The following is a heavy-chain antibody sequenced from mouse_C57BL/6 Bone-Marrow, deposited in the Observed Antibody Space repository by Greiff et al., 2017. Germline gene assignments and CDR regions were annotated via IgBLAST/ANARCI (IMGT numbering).Heavy chain of an antibody. CDR3: ARDPYYSFYFDY. Sequence: VKLQQSGPELVKPGASVKISCKASGYAFSSSWMNWVKQRPGKGLEWIGLIHPGDGDTNYNGKFKGKATLTADKSSSTAYMQLSSLPSEDSAVYICARDPYYSFYFDYWGQGTTLTVSS. J-gene: IGHJ2*01. V-gene: IGHV1-82*01. D-gene: IGHD2-12*01. CDR1: GYAFSSSW. CDR2: IHPGDGDT.